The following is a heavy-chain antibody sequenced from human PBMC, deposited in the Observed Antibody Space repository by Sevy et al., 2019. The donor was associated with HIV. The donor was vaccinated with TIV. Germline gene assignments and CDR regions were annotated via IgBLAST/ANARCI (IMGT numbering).Heavy chain of an antibody. J-gene: IGHJ6*03. CDR2: ISYSGST. CDR3: ARAVVDSVMVGPTGYYHYMDV. V-gene: IGHV4-59*01. Sequence: SETLSLTCTVSGGSISNYYWSWIRQPPGKGLEWIGFISYSGSTKYNPSLKSRVTISLDTFQNQFSLKFSSVTAADTAVYFCARAVVDSVMVGPTGYYHYMDVWGKGTTVTVSS. D-gene: IGHD5-18*01. CDR1: GGSISNYY.